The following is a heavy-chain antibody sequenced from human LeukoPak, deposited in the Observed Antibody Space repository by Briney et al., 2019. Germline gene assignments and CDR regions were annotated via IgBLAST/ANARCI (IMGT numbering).Heavy chain of an antibody. D-gene: IGHD1-26*01. J-gene: IGHJ6*03. V-gene: IGHV3-48*04. Sequence: GGSLRLSCAASGFTFSSYSIDWVRQAPGKGLEWLSYISSSSSTIYYADSVKGRFTISRDNAKNSVYLQMNSLRAEDTAVYYCARGGEGATPYYYYMDVWGKGTTVTVSS. CDR1: GFTFSSYS. CDR3: ARGGEGATPYYYYMDV. CDR2: ISSSSSTI.